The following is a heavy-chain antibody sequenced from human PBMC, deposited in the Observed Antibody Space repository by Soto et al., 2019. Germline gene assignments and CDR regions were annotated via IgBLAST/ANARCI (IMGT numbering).Heavy chain of an antibody. V-gene: IGHV4-59*12. CDR1: GGSISGYY. CDR3: ARRQGDV. Sequence: QVQLQESGPGLVKPSETLSLICNVSGGSISGYYWSWIRQPPGKALEWIGYIYYSGATKLNPSLKSRVTMSVALSKRQLSLKVNSVTAADTAVYYWARRQGDVWGLGTTVTVS. CDR2: IYYSGAT. J-gene: IGHJ6*02.